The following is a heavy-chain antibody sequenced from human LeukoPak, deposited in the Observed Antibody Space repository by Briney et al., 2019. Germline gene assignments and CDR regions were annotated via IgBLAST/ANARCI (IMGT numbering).Heavy chain of an antibody. CDR2: INQSGSI. D-gene: IGHD4-17*01. J-gene: IGHJ2*01. V-gene: IGHV4-34*01. CDR1: GLSFSGYY. Sequence: LKPSETLSLTCAVYGLSFSGYYWNWLRQPPEKGLEWIGEINQSGSINYNPSLKSRVTMSVDTSKNQFSLKLSSVTAADTAVYYCARGSYGDYGFKHWYFDLWGRGTLVTVSS. CDR3: ARGSYGDYGFKHWYFDL.